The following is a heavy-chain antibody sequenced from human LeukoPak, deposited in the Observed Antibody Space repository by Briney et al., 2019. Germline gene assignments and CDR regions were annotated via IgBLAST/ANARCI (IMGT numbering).Heavy chain of an antibody. CDR1: GFTFSSYW. CDR2: IKQDGSEK. Sequence: GGSLRLSCAASGFTFSSYWMSWVRQAPGKGLEWVANIKQDGSEKYYVDSVKGRFTISRDNAKNSLYLQMNSLRAEDTAVYYCASPTRYSGYEDGYYFDYWGQGTLVTVSS. D-gene: IGHD5-12*01. J-gene: IGHJ4*02. V-gene: IGHV3-7*01. CDR3: ASPTRYSGYEDGYYFDY.